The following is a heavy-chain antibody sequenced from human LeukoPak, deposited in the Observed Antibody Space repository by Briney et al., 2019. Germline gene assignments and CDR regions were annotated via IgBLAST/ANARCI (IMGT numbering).Heavy chain of an antibody. D-gene: IGHD3-22*01. CDR2: IWYDGSNK. J-gene: IGHJ4*02. V-gene: IGHV3-33*06. CDR1: GFTFSSYG. CDR3: AKATYYYDSSGYWPLYYFDY. Sequence: PGGSLRLSCAASGFTFSSYGMHWVRQAPGKGLEWVAVIWYDGSNKYYADSVKGRFTISRDNSKNTLYLQMNSLRAEDTAVYYCAKATYYYDSSGYWPLYYFDYWGQGTLVTVSS.